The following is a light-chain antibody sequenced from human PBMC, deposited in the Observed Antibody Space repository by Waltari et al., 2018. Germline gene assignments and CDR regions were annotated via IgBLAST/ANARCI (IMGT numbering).Light chain of an antibody. CDR1: QSISIN. CDR3: QQFNDWPRT. CDR2: GAS. V-gene: IGKV3-15*01. J-gene: IGKJ1*01. Sequence: EVVMTQSPATLSVSPGERATLSCRASQSISINLVWYQQKPGQAPRLLMYGASTRATDIPARFSGSGSGTEFTLTISSLQSEDAAVYYCQQFNDWPRTVGQGTKVEIK.